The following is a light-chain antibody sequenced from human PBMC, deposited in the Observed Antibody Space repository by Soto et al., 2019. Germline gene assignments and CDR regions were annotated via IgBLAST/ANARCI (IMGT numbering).Light chain of an antibody. CDR3: QQYGSSTSLT. CDR2: GAS. CDR1: QSVWNNY. Sequence: EIVLTQSPGTLSLSPGESATLSCRASQSVWNNYLAWYQQKPGQAPRLLISGASRRASGIPDRFSGSGSGTDFTLPIARLEPEDFAVYYCQQYGSSTSLTFGGGTMVEI. J-gene: IGKJ4*01. V-gene: IGKV3-20*01.